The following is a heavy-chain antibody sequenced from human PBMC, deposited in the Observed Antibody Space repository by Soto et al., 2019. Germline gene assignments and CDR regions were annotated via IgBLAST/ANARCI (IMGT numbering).Heavy chain of an antibody. CDR1: GGTFSSYA. CDR2: IIPIFGTA. Sequence: SVKVPCKASGGTFSSYAISWVRQAPGQGLEWMGGIIPIFGTANYAQKFQGRVTITADESTSTAYMELSSLRSEDTAVYYCATHISIVGALPRLDYYYYGMDVWGQGTTVTVSS. D-gene: IGHD1-26*01. J-gene: IGHJ6*02. V-gene: IGHV1-69*13. CDR3: ATHISIVGALPRLDYYYYGMDV.